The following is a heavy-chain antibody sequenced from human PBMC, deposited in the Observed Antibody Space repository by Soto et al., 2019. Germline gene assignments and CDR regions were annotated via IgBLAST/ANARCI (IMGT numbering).Heavy chain of an antibody. V-gene: IGHV5-10-1*01. D-gene: IGHD3-10*01. CDR3: ARLRVGFGELLTY. J-gene: IGHJ4*02. Sequence: GESLKISCTGSGYSFTRYWIAWVRQMPGKGLEWMGRIDPSDSYTNYSPSFQGHVTISADKSISTAYLQWSSLKASDTAMYYCARLRVGFGELLTYWGQGTLVTVSS. CDR1: GYSFTRYW. CDR2: IDPSDSYT.